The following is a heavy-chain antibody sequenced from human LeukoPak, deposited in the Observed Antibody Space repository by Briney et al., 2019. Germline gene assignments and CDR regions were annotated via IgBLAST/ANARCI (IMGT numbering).Heavy chain of an antibody. Sequence: SETLSLTCTVSGGPIRTYQWSWIRQPPGKGLEWIGNIHYSGSANYNPSLKSRVIISVDTSKNQFSLKLSSVTAADTAVYYCAREGVAAAGWFDPWGQGTLVTVSS. CDR1: GGPIRTYQ. CDR3: AREGVAAAGWFDP. D-gene: IGHD6-13*01. J-gene: IGHJ5*02. V-gene: IGHV4-59*12. CDR2: IHYSGSA.